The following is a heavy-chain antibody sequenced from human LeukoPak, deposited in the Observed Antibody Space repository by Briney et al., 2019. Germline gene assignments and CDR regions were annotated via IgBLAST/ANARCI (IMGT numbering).Heavy chain of an antibody. Sequence: SVKVSCKASGYTFTSYYMHWVRQAPGQGLEWMGGIIPIFGTANYAQKFQGRVTITADESTSTAYMELSSLRSEDTAVYYCARDYTGYFPWGQGTLVIVSS. CDR2: IIPIFGTA. V-gene: IGHV1-69*13. J-gene: IGHJ5*02. CDR1: GYTFTSYY. CDR3: ARDYTGYFP. D-gene: IGHD3-9*01.